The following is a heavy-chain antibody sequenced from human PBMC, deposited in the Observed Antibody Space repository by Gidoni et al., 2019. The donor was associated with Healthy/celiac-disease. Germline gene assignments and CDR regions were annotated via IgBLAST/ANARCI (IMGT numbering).Heavy chain of an antibody. Sequence: QVQLVQSGAEVKKPGSSVKVSCKASGGTFSSYAISWVRQAPGQGLEWMGGIIPIFGTANYAQKFQGRVTITADKSTSTAYMELSSLRSEDTAVYYCAREVGSVVVTATHYFDYWGQGTLVTVSS. CDR1: GGTFSSYA. CDR3: AREVGSVVVTATHYFDY. D-gene: IGHD2-21*02. CDR2: IIPIFGTA. J-gene: IGHJ4*02. V-gene: IGHV1-69*06.